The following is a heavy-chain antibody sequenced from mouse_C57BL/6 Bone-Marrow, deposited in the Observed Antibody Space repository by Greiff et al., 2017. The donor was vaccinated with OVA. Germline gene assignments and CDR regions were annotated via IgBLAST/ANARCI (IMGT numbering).Heavy chain of an antibody. J-gene: IGHJ2*01. V-gene: IGHV1-64*01. CDR1: GYTFTSYW. CDR2: IHPNSGST. Sequence: VQLQQPGAELVKPGASVKLSCKASGYTFTSYWMHWVKQRPGQGLEWIGMIHPNSGSTNYNEKFKSKATLTVDKSSSTAYMQLSSLTSEDSAVYYCARRADSSGSGYYFDYWGQGTTLTVSS. CDR3: ARRADSSGSGYYFDY. D-gene: IGHD3-2*02.